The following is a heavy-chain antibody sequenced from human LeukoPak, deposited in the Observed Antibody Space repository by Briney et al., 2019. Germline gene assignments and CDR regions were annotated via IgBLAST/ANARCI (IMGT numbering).Heavy chain of an antibody. D-gene: IGHD6-13*01. CDR2: IYYSGST. CDR1: GGSISSGGYY. V-gene: IGHV4-30-2*03. J-gene: IGHJ4*02. Sequence: SQTLSLTCTVSGGSISSGGYYWSRIRQHPGKGLEWIGSIYYSGSTYYNPSLKSRVTISVDTSKNQFSLKLSSVTAADTAVYYCARLAGGIAAALDYWGQGTLVTVSS. CDR3: ARLAGGIAAALDY.